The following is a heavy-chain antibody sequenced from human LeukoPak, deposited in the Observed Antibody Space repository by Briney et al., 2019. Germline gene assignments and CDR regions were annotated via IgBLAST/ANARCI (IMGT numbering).Heavy chain of an antibody. J-gene: IGHJ4*02. CDR1: GFXFSRYN. D-gene: IGHD5-12*01. CDR3: ARDGGSGYDL. Sequence: GSLRLSCAASGFXFSRYNMNWVRQAPGKGLEWVSSISSSSSYIYFADSLKGRFTLSRDIPKSSLYLQMNSLRAEDTAVYYCARDGGSGYDLWGQGTLVTVSS. CDR2: ISSSSSYI. V-gene: IGHV3-21*01.